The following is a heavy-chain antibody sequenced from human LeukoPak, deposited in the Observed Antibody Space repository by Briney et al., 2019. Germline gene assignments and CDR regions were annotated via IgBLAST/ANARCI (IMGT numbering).Heavy chain of an antibody. V-gene: IGHV3-21*01. CDR3: AKEALSYGDPDYYGMDV. CDR2: ISGRSTYI. D-gene: IGHD4-17*01. J-gene: IGHJ6*02. Sequence: PGGSLRLSCAASGFSFSSFSMTWVRQAPGKGLGCVSSISGRSTYIYYADSVKGRFTVSRDNSKNTLYLQMNSLRAEDTAVYYCAKEALSYGDPDYYGMDVWGQGTTVTVSS. CDR1: GFSFSSFS.